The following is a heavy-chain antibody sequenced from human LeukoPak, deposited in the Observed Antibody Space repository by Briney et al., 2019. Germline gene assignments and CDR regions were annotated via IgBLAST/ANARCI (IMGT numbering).Heavy chain of an antibody. V-gene: IGHV1-69*13. J-gene: IGHJ6*02. D-gene: IGHD6-6*01. CDR1: GGTFSSYA. CDR2: IIPIFGTA. Sequence: SVKVSCKASGGTFSSYAISWVRQAPGQGLEWMGGIIPIFGTANYAQKFQGRVTITADESTSTAYKELSSLRSEDTAVYYCARDAWAGGSSGNYYYYGMDVWGQGTTVTVSS. CDR3: ARDAWAGGSSGNYYYYGMDV.